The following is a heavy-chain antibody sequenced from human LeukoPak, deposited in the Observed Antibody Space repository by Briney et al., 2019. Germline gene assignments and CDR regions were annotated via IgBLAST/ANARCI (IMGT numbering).Heavy chain of an antibody. V-gene: IGHV4-30-2*01. CDR1: GFTFSSYD. CDR2: IYHSGST. D-gene: IGHD3/OR15-3a*01. CDR3: ARGLDYDAFDI. J-gene: IGHJ3*02. Sequence: LRLSCAASGFTFSSYDMSWVRQAPGKGLEWIGYIYHSGSTYYNPSLKSRVTISVDRSKNQFSLKLSSVTAADTAVYYCARGLDYDAFDIWGQGTMVTVSS.